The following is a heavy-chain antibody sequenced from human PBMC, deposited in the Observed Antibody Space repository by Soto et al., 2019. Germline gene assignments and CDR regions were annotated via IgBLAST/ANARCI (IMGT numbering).Heavy chain of an antibody. CDR3: ARDGKGGYSYGPYYYYYYGMDV. J-gene: IGHJ6*02. D-gene: IGHD5-18*01. Sequence: GASVKVSCKASGYTFTSYAMHWVRQAPGQRLEWMGWINAYNGNTNYAQKFQGRVTMTTDTSTGTAYMELRSLRSDETAVYYCARDGKGGYSYGPYYYYYYGMDVWGQGTTVTVSS. CDR1: GYTFTSYA. V-gene: IGHV1-3*01. CDR2: INAYNGNT.